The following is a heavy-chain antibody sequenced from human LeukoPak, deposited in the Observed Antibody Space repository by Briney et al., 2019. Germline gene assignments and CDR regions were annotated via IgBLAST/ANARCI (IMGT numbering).Heavy chain of an antibody. Sequence: GGSLRLSCAASGFTFSSYAMHWVRQAPGKGLEWVAVISYDGSNKYYADSVKGRFTISRDNSKNTLYLQMNSLKTEDTAVYYCTTDSPSPGSWYLTAFHYYYGMDVWGQGTTVTVSS. J-gene: IGHJ6*02. CDR3: TTDSPSPGSWYLTAFHYYYGMDV. V-gene: IGHV3-30-3*01. CDR2: ISYDGSNK. CDR1: GFTFSSYA. D-gene: IGHD6-13*01.